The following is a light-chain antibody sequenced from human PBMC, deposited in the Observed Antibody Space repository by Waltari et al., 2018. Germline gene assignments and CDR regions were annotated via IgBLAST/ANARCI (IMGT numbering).Light chain of an antibody. CDR2: GAS. CDR1: QSVSHW. J-gene: IGKJ1*01. CDR3: LPWGGFSGS. Sequence: DTQMTQSRSNLSASVGDRVTITCRASQSVSHWLAWYQEKPGKAPKLLIYGASGLESGVPSRFSGRGFGTEITLTINRLQADDSGTYYWLPWGGFSGSFGQGAKVEIK. V-gene: IGKV1-5*03.